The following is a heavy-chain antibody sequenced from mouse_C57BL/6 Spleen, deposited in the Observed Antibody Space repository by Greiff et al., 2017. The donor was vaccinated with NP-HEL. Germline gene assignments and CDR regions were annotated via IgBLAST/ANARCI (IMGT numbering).Heavy chain of an antibody. CDR1: GYTFTDYY. CDR3: ARSGDYGSSYVGYFDV. J-gene: IGHJ1*03. CDR2: IFPGSGST. V-gene: IGHV1-75*01. D-gene: IGHD1-1*01. Sequence: VQGVESGPELVKPGASVKISCKASGYTFTDYYINWVKQRPGQGLEWIGWIFPGSGSTYYNEKFKGKATLTVDKSSSTAYMLLSSLTSEDSAVYFCARSGDYGSSYVGYFDVWGTGTTVTVSS.